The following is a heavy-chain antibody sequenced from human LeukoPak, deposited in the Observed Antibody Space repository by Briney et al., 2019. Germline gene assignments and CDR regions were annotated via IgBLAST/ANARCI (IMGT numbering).Heavy chain of an antibody. V-gene: IGHV3-23*01. CDR2: ISGSGGTT. CDR1: RFTLSSYG. Sequence: PGGSLRLSCAASRFTLSSYGMSWVRQAPGKGLEWVSGISGSGGTTYYADSVKGRFTISRDNSKNTLYLQMNSLRAEDTAVYYCAKSFWWLGEFSPFDIWGQGTMVTVSS. D-gene: IGHD3-10*01. CDR3: AKSFWWLGEFSPFDI. J-gene: IGHJ3*02.